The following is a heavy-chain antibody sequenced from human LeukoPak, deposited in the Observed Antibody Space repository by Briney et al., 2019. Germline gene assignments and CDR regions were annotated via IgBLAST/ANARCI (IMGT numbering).Heavy chain of an antibody. CDR3: ARGRPDFDILTGLRNYGMEV. Sequence: SETLSLTCTVSGGSVRSGSHYWSWIRQPPGKGLEWIGEINHSGSTNYNPSLKSRVTISVDTSKNQFSLKLSSVTAADTAVYYCARGRPDFDILTGLRNYGMEVWGQGTTVTVSS. J-gene: IGHJ6*02. D-gene: IGHD3-9*01. CDR1: GGSVRSGSHY. CDR2: INHSGST. V-gene: IGHV4-39*07.